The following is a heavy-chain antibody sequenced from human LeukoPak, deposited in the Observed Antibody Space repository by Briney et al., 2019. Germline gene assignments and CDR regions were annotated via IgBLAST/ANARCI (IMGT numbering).Heavy chain of an antibody. Sequence: GGSLRLSCAASGFTFSTYSMNWVRQAPGKGLEWVSSINNVASHIYYADSVRGRFTISRDNAKNSVSLQMNNLRAEDTAVYYCARDPTQYLRYGYFDSWGQGILVTVSS. D-gene: IGHD3-9*01. CDR2: INNVASHI. V-gene: IGHV3-21*01. CDR3: ARDPTQYLRYGYFDS. J-gene: IGHJ4*02. CDR1: GFTFSTYS.